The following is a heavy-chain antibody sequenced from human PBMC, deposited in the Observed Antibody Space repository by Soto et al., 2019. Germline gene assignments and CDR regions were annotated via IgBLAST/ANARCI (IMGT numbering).Heavy chain of an antibody. CDR3: ARVRGTAAVGASVN. CDR1: GFTFSSHS. D-gene: IGHD6-13*01. J-gene: IGHJ4*02. CDR2: IGSISTTI. V-gene: IGHV3-48*02. Sequence: LRLSCTVSGFTFSSHSMKWVRQAPGKGLEWVSYIGSISTTIYYAESVKGRFIISRDNAKNSLYLQMNNLRDEDSAIYYCARVRGTAAVGASVNWGQGTLVTVSS.